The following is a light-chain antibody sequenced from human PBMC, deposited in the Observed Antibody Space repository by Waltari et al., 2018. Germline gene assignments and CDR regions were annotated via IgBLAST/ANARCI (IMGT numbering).Light chain of an antibody. J-gene: IGLJ2*01. CDR3: SSYTSSGVV. V-gene: IGLV2-14*01. CDR1: GSDVGGYDY. Sequence: QSALTQPASVSGSPGQAIIISCTGTGSDVGGYDYVSWYQQYPGKAPRLIIYDVYNRPSGVSNRFPGSKSDNTASLTLSGLQAEDESVYYCSSYTSSGVVFGGGTKLTVL. CDR2: DVY.